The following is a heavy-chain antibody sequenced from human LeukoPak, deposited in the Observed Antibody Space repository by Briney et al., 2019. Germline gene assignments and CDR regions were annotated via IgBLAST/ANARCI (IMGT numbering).Heavy chain of an antibody. CDR2: ISSSSSYI. Sequence: PGRSLRLSCAASGFTFSSYSMNWVRQAPGKGLEWVSSISSSSSYIYYADSVKGRFTISRDNAKNSLYLQMNNLRAEDTAVYYCAKEREYFMDFDNWGQGTLVTVSS. CDR3: AKEREYFMDFDN. J-gene: IGHJ4*02. V-gene: IGHV3-21*01. CDR1: GFTFSSYS. D-gene: IGHD3-10*01.